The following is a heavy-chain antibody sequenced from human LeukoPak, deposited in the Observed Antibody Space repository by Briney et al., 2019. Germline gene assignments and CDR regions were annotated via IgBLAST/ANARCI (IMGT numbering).Heavy chain of an antibody. CDR3: ARDRDSEGAFDI. CDR1: GGTFSSYA. CDR2: IIPIFGTA. Sequence: GASVKVSCKASGGTFSSYAISWVRQAPGQGLEWMGGIIPIFGTANYAQKFQGRVTITTDESTSTAYMELSSLRSEDTAVYYCARDRDSEGAFDIWGRGTPVTVSS. J-gene: IGHJ3*02. V-gene: IGHV1-69*05.